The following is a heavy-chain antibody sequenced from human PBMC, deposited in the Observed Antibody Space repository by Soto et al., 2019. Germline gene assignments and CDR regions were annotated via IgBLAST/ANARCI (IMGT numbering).Heavy chain of an antibody. Sequence: EVQLLESGGGLVQPGGSLRLSCAGSGFTFINYAMNWVRQAPGKGLEWVSTISRGGDAPFFADSVRGRFTISRDNSKNTVTLQMNNLGVDDTAVYFCARKVPGSTSRPDYWYFDLWGRGTLVTVSS. CDR3: ARKVPGSTSRPDYWYFDL. CDR2: ISRGGDAP. CDR1: GFTFINYA. V-gene: IGHV3-23*01. D-gene: IGHD3-10*01. J-gene: IGHJ2*01.